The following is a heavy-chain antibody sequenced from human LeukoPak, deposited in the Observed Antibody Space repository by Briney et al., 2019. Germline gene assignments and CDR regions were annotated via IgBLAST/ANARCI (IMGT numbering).Heavy chain of an antibody. J-gene: IGHJ5*02. CDR3: ARDPHCSGGGCYSFDP. CDR1: GFTFSSYA. D-gene: IGHD2-15*01. Sequence: GGSLRLSCAASGFTFSSYAMHWVRQAPGKGLEWVAVISYDGSNKYYADSVKGRFTISRDNSKSTLYLQMNSLRAEDTAVYYCARDPHCSGGGCYSFDPWGQGTLVTVSS. CDR2: ISYDGSNK. V-gene: IGHV3-30-3*01.